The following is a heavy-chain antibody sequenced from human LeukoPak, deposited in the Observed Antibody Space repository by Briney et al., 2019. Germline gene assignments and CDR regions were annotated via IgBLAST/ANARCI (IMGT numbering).Heavy chain of an antibody. Sequence: KPSETLSLTCTVSGGSISSYYWSWIRQPPGKVLEWIGYIYYSGSTNYNPSLRGRVTISVDTSKNHFSLRLSSVTAADTAVYYCARKSTSWYAPFDSWGQGTLVTVSS. J-gene: IGHJ4*02. CDR1: GGSISSYY. V-gene: IGHV4-59*01. D-gene: IGHD2-2*01. CDR2: IYYSGST. CDR3: ARKSTSWYAPFDS.